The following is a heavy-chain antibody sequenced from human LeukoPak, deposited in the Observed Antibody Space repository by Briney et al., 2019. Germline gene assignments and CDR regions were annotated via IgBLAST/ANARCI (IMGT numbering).Heavy chain of an antibody. CDR3: GYTNNFYH. J-gene: IGHJ4*02. D-gene: IGHD3-16*02. V-gene: IGHV3-7*01. CDR1: GLSISGQW. CDR2: IQHDGSEE. Sequence: GGSLRLSCVASGLSISGQWMNWVRQAPGQGLEWVANIQHDGSEEYYVDSVKGRFTISRDDGRNSVSLQMNSVRAEDTAVYYCGYTNNFYHWGQGTLVVVS.